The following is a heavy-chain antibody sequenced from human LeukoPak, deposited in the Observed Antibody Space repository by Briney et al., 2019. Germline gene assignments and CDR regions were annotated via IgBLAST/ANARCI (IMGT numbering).Heavy chain of an antibody. D-gene: IGHD3-10*01. CDR3: ARSRVSYGSGSYGNWFYP. CDR1: GGSFSGYY. CDR2: INHGGST. V-gene: IGHV4-34*01. Sequence: SETLSLTCAVYGGSFSGYYWSWIRQPPGKGLEWIGEINHGGSTNYNPSLKSRVTISADTSKNQFSLKLASVTAADTAVYYCARSRVSYGSGSYGNWFYPWGQGILVTVSS. J-gene: IGHJ5*02.